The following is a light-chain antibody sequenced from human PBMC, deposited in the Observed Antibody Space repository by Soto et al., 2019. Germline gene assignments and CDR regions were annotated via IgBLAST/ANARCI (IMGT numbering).Light chain of an antibody. CDR3: LQNYYSFRT. CDR2: GAS. CDR1: QGIAKD. Sequence: AIQLTQPPSSLSASVGDRVTITCRASQGIAKDLGWYQQKPGKAPRLLIFGASFLQSGVPSRFSGSGSGTDSTLTINGLQPEDFATYYCLQNYYSFRTFGQGTKVEIK. J-gene: IGKJ1*01. V-gene: IGKV1-6*01.